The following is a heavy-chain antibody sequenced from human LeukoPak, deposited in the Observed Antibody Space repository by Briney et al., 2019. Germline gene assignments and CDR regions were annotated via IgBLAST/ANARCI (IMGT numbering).Heavy chain of an antibody. Sequence: ASVKVSCKASGYTFTSYGISWVRQAPGQGLEWMGWISAYNGNTNYAQKLQGRVTMTTDTSTSTAYMELRSLRSEDTAVYYCARDRRGGSGSYRRFDYWGQGTLVTVSS. CDR1: GYTFTSYG. J-gene: IGHJ4*02. CDR3: ARDRRGGSGSYRRFDY. D-gene: IGHD3-10*01. V-gene: IGHV1-18*01. CDR2: ISAYNGNT.